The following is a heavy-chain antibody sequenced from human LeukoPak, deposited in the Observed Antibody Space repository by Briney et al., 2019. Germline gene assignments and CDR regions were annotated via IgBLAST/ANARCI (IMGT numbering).Heavy chain of an antibody. J-gene: IGHJ3*02. CDR1: GFIFSKYA. CDR3: AFEIGRSQGAFDI. Sequence: GRSLRLSCAASGFIFSKYAMHWVRQTPGKGPEWVAAIWNDGNDENYADSVKGRFTISSDNSKNTVYLQMNSLRAEDTAIYYCAFEIGRSQGAFDIWGQGTMITVSS. CDR2: IWNDGNDE. D-gene: IGHD1-26*01. V-gene: IGHV3-33*01.